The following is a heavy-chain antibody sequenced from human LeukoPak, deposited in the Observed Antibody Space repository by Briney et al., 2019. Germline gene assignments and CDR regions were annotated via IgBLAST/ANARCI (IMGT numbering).Heavy chain of an antibody. V-gene: IGHV3-15*01. CDR2: IKTIGEGQTT. CDR1: GFTFSSYG. J-gene: IGHJ4*02. Sequence: PGGSLRLSCAASGFTFSSYGMTWVRQRPGKGLEWVGRIKTIGEGQTTDYASPVKGRFIISRVDSDNTVYLEMETLKTEDTAVYYCMSDLDNWGQGTLVTVSS. CDR3: MSDLDN.